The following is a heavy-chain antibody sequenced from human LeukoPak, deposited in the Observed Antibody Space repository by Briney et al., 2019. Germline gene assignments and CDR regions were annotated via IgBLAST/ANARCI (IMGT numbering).Heavy chain of an antibody. CDR2: ISSSGRTI. V-gene: IGHV3-48*03. CDR1: GFIFSDYE. J-gene: IGHJ3*02. D-gene: IGHD3-16*01. CDR3: AKDGGGHSNGNDAFDI. Sequence: GGSLRLSCATSGFIFSDYEMNWVRQAPGKGLEWLSYISSSGRTIFYADSVKGRFTISRDSAKNSLYLQMNSLRDEDTAVYYCAKDGGGHSNGNDAFDIWGQGTMVTVSS.